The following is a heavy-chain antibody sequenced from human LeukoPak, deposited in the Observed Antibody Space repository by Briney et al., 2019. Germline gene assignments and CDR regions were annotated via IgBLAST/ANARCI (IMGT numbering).Heavy chain of an antibody. J-gene: IGHJ6*02. CDR2: IYYSGST. CDR1: GGSISSGAYY. D-gene: IGHD3-22*01. CDR3: ARDRYYYDSSGYYGYYYGMDV. Sequence: SQTLSLTCTVSGGSISSGAYYWSWIRQPPGKGLEWIGYIYYSGSTYYNPSLKSRVTISVDTSKNQFSLKLSSVTAADTAVYYCARDRYYYDSSGYYGYYYGMDVWGQGTTVTVSS. V-gene: IGHV4-30-4*01.